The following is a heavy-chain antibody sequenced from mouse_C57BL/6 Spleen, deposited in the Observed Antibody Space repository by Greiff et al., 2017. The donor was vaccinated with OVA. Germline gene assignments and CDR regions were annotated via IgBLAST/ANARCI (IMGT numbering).Heavy chain of an antibody. D-gene: IGHD2-1*01. Sequence: VQLVESGAELVKPGASVKISCKASGYAFSSYWMNWVKQRPGKGLEWIGQIYPGDGDTNYNGKFKGKATLTADKSSSTAYMQLSSLTSEDSAVYFCARGGNNWYFDVWGTGTTVTVSS. CDR2: IYPGDGDT. V-gene: IGHV1-80*01. J-gene: IGHJ1*03. CDR1: GYAFSSYW. CDR3: ARGGNNWYFDV.